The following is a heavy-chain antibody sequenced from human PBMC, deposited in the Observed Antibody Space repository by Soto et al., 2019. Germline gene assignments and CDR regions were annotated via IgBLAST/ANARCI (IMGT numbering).Heavy chain of an antibody. D-gene: IGHD6-13*01. CDR2: ISYDGSNK. J-gene: IGHJ3*02. CDR1: GFTFSSYG. Sequence: QVQLVESGGGVVQPGRSLRLSCAASGFTFSSYGMHWVRQAPGKGLEWVAVISYDGSNKYYADSVKGRFTISRDNSKNTLYLQMNSRRAEDTAVYYCAKIPLPQLVPWDAFDIWGQGTMVTVCS. CDR3: AKIPLPQLVPWDAFDI. V-gene: IGHV3-30*18.